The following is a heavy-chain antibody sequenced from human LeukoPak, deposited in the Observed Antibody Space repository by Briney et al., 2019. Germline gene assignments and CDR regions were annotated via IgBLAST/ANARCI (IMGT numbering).Heavy chain of an antibody. Sequence: PGGSLRLSCAASGFTFSIYAMSWVRQAPGKGLEWVSAISNSGGSTYYADSVKGRFTISRDNSKNTLYLQMNSLRAEDTAVYYCAKWYYFGSASYSEGYMDVWGKGTTVTVSS. D-gene: IGHD3-10*01. CDR3: AKWYYFGSASYSEGYMDV. CDR2: ISNSGGST. V-gene: IGHV3-23*01. CDR1: GFTFSIYA. J-gene: IGHJ6*03.